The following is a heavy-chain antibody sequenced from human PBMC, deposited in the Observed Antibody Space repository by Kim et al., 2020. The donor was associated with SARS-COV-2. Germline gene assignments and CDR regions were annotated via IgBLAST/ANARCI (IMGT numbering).Heavy chain of an antibody. CDR3: AREGLEGYYDILTGPQPHFDY. CDR1: GYTFTSYY. J-gene: IGHJ4*02. CDR2: INPSGGST. D-gene: IGHD3-9*01. V-gene: IGHV1-46*01. Sequence: ASVKVSCKASGYTFTSYYMHWVRQAPGQGLEWMGIINPSGGSTSYAQKFQGRVTMTRDTSTSTVYMELSSLRSEDTAVYYCAREGLEGYYDILTGPQPHFDYWGQGTLVTVSS.